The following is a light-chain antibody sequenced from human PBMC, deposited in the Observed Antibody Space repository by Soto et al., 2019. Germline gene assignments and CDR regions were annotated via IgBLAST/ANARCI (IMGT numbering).Light chain of an antibody. Sequence: QSVLTQPASVSGSPGQSITISCTGTNSDVGGYNYVSWYQQHPGKAPKLMIYDVSNRPSGVSNRFSGSKSGNTASLTISGLLAEDEADYYCSSYTSSSTPYVFGTGTKVTVL. J-gene: IGLJ1*01. CDR3: SSYTSSSTPYV. CDR1: NSDVGGYNY. V-gene: IGLV2-14*01. CDR2: DVS.